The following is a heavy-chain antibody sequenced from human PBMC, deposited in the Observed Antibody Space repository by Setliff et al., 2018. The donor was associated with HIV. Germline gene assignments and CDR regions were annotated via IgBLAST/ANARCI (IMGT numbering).Heavy chain of an antibody. J-gene: IGHJ6*03. CDR2: IYTSGST. D-gene: IGHD3-22*01. CDR1: GASISSGSYY. CDR3: TTTNYYGISGYYYYYMDV. Sequence: PSETLSLTCTVSGASISSGSYYWSWIRQPAGKGLEWIGRIYTSGSTNYNPSLKSRVTISVDMSKKQSSLELSSVTAADTAVYYCTTTNYYGISGYYYYYMDVWGKGTTVTVSS. V-gene: IGHV4-61*02.